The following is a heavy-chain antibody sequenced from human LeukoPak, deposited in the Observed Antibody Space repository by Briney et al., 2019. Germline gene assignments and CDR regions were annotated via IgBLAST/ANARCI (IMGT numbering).Heavy chain of an antibody. CDR3: ARGPGSYCSSTSCSYYFDY. CDR1: GGSLSSGGYY. D-gene: IGHD2-2*01. J-gene: IGHJ4*02. V-gene: IGHV4-30-2*01. Sequence: SETLSLTCTVSGGSLSSGGYYWSWIRQPPGKGLEWIGYIYHSGSTYYNPSLKSRVTISVDRSKNQFSLKLSSVTAADTAVYYCARGPGSYCSSTSCSYYFDYWGQGTLVTVSS. CDR2: IYHSGST.